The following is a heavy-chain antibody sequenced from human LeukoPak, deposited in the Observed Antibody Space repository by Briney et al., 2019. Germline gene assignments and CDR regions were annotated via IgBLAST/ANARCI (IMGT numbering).Heavy chain of an antibody. D-gene: IGHD2-15*01. CDR2: TYYRSKWYN. V-gene: IGHV6-1*01. J-gene: IGHJ5*02. CDR1: GDSVSSSSAA. Sequence: SQTLSLTCAISGDSVSSSSAAWNWIRQSPSRGLEWLGRTYYRSKWYNDYAVSVKSRITINPDTSKNQFSLQLNSVTPEDTAVYYCARVYCSGGSCSNWFDPWGQGTLVTVSS. CDR3: ARVYCSGGSCSNWFDP.